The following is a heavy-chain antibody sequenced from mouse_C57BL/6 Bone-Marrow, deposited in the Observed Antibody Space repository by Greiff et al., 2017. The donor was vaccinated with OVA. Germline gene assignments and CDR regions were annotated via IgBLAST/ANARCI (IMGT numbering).Heavy chain of an antibody. J-gene: IGHJ3*01. V-gene: IGHV1-54*01. CDR3: AELGGGFAY. CDR1: GYAFTNYL. D-gene: IGHD4-1*01. Sequence: QVQLQQSGAELVRPGTSVKVSCKASGYAFTNYLIEWVKQRPGQGLEWIGVINPGSGGTNYNEKFKGKATMTADKSSSTAYMQLSSLTSEDSAVYCGAELGGGFAYWGQGTRVTVSA. CDR2: INPGSGGT.